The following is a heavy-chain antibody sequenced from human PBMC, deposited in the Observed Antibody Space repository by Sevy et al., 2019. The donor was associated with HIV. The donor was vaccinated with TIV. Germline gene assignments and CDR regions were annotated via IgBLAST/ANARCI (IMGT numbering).Heavy chain of an antibody. Sequence: GGSLRLSYAASGFTFSSYWMIWVRQAPGKGLEWVANIKQDGSEKYYVDSVKGRFTISRDNAKNSLYLQMNSLRAEDTAVYYCARTYSSGWSDSHNFDYWGQGTLVTVSS. D-gene: IGHD6-19*01. J-gene: IGHJ4*02. V-gene: IGHV3-7*01. CDR3: ARTYSSGWSDSHNFDY. CDR1: GFTFSSYW. CDR2: IKQDGSEK.